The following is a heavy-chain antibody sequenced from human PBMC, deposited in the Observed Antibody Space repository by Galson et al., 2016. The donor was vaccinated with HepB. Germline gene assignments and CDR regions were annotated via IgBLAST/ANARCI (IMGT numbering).Heavy chain of an antibody. V-gene: IGHV3-23*01. CDR3: VRAEDYYYGSSGYYPHHFDS. Sequence: SLRLSCAASGFTFSNYAMSWVRQAPGKGLEWVSTISGSGATTYYADSVKGRFTISRDNSKNTLYLQMNSLRDEDTAIYYCVRAEDYYYGSSGYYPHHFDSWGQGTLVTVSS. CDR1: GFTFSNYA. D-gene: IGHD3-22*01. CDR2: ISGSGATT. J-gene: IGHJ4*02.